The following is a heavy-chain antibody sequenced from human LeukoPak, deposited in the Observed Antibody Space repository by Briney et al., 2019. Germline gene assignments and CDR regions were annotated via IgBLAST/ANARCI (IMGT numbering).Heavy chain of an antibody. J-gene: IGHJ4*02. V-gene: IGHV3-23*01. CDR3: AKAHDYGDYAGFDY. D-gene: IGHD4-17*01. CDR2: FSGSGGST. CDR1: GFTFSSYA. Sequence: PGGSLRLSCAASGFTFSSYAMSWVRQAPGKGLECISGFSGSGGSTYYADSVKGRFTISRDNSKNTLYLQINNLRAEDTALYYCAKAHDYGDYAGFDYWGQGTLVSVSS.